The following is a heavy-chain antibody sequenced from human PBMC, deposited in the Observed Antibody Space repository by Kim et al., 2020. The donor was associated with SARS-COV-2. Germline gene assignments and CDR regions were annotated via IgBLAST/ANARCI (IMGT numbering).Heavy chain of an antibody. Sequence: SETLSLTCTVSGGSISSSSYYWGWIRQPPGKGLEWIGSIYYSGSTYYNPSLKSRVTISVDTSKKQFSLKLSSVTAADTAVYYYAREGYYYDSSGPLDYWGQGTLVTVSS. D-gene: IGHD3-22*01. CDR1: GGSISSSSYY. CDR3: AREGYYYDSSGPLDY. V-gene: IGHV4-39*07. J-gene: IGHJ4*02. CDR2: IYYSGST.